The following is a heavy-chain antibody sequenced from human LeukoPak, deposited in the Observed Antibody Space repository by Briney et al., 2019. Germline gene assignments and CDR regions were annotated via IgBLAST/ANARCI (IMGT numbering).Heavy chain of an antibody. V-gene: IGHV4-59*08. CDR2: IYYSGST. J-gene: IGHJ4*02. CDR3: ARHSSSAEGYYFDY. D-gene: IGHD1-14*01. CDR1: GGSISSHY. Sequence: SETLSLTCTVSGGSISSHYWSWIRQPPGKGLEWIGYIYYSGSTNYNPSLKSRVTISVDTSKNQFSLKLSSVTAADTAVYYCARHSSSAEGYYFDYWGQGTLVTVSS.